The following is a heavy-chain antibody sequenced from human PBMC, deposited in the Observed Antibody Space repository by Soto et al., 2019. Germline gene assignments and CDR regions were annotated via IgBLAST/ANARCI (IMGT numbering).Heavy chain of an antibody. J-gene: IGHJ4*02. V-gene: IGHV4-59*08. Sequence: SETLSLTCTVSGGSISTYYWNWIRQPPGKGLEWIGYIYHSGSTNYNPSLKSRVTISVDTSKNQFSLKLSSVTAADTAVYYCARHVGYSLNYWGQGTLVTVSS. D-gene: IGHD2-8*01. CDR1: GGSISTYY. CDR3: ARHVGYSLNY. CDR2: IYHSGST.